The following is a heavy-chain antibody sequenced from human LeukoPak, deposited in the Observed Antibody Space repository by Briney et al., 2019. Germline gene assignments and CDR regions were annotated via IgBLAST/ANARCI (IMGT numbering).Heavy chain of an antibody. J-gene: IGHJ4*02. CDR1: GYSFTSYW. Sequence: GEPLKTSCKGSGYSFTSYWIGWVRQMPGKGLEWMGIIYPGDSDTRYSPSFQGQVTISADKSISTAYLQWSSLEASDTAMYYCARGSGSYHTAYMNWGQGTLVTVSS. CDR2: IYPGDSDT. V-gene: IGHV5-51*01. D-gene: IGHD1-26*01. CDR3: ARGSGSYHTAYMN.